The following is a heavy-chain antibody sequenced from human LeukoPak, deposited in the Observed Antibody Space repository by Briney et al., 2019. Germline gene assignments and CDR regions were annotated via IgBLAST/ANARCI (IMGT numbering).Heavy chain of an antibody. J-gene: IGHJ5*02. CDR2: IYYSGST. CDR3: ARVQYGSGSYFNWFDP. Sequence: PSETLSLTCTVSGGSISSYYWSWIRQPPGKGLEWIGYIYYSGSTNYNPSLKSRVAISVDTSKNQFSLKLSSVTAADTAVYYCARVQYGSGSYFNWFDPWGQGTLVTVSS. V-gene: IGHV4-59*01. D-gene: IGHD3-10*01. CDR1: GGSISSYY.